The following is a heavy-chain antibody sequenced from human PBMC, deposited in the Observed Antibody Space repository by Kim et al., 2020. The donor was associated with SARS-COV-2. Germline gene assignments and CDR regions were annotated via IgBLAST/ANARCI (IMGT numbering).Heavy chain of an antibody. CDR2: IYYSGST. D-gene: IGHD3-22*01. CDR3: AVYYDSSGYFETGTGHFDY. J-gene: IGHJ4*02. Sequence: SETLSLTCTVSGGSISSYYWSWIRQPPGKGLEWIGYIYYSGSTNYNPSLKSRVTISVDTSKNQFSLKLSSVTAADTAVYYCAVYYDSSGYFETGTGHFDYWGQGTLVTVSS. CDR1: GGSISSYY. V-gene: IGHV4-59*01.